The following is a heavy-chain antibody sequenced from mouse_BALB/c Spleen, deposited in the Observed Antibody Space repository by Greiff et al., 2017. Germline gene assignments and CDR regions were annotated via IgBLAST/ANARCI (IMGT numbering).Heavy chain of an antibody. J-gene: IGHJ4*01. Sequence: VQLKESGPGLVKPSQSLSLTCTVTGYSITSDYAWNWIRQFPGNKLEWMGYISYSGSTSYNPSLKSRISITRDTSKNQFFLQLNSVTTEDTATYYCARWALYAMDYWGQGTSVTVSS. CDR3: ARWALYAMDY. V-gene: IGHV3-2*02. CDR2: ISYSGST. CDR1: GYSITSDYA.